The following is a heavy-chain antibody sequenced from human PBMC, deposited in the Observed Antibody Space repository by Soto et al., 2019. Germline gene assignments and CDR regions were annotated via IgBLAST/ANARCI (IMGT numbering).Heavy chain of an antibody. CDR1: GFTFSSYA. J-gene: IGHJ6*02. CDR3: ARSRGSYTMSQYYYGMDV. CDR2: ISYDGSNK. Sequence: PGGSLRLSCAASGFTFSSYAMHWVRQAPGKGLEWVAVISYDGSNKYYADSVKGRFTISRDNSKNTLYLQMNSLRAEDTAVYYCARSRGSYTMSQYYYGMDVWGQGTTVTVSS. V-gene: IGHV3-30-3*01. D-gene: IGHD1-26*01.